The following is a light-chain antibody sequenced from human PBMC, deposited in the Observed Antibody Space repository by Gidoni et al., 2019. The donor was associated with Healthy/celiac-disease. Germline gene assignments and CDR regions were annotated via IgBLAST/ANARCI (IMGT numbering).Light chain of an antibody. V-gene: IGLV2-8*01. J-gene: IGLJ1*01. Sequence: QSALTQPPSASGSPGQSVTISCTGTSSDIGNYNYVSWYQQHPGKAPKLMIYEVSKRPSGVPDLFSGSKSGNTASLTVSGLQPEDEADYYCSSYAGSNNYVFGTGTKVTVL. CDR2: EVS. CDR3: SSYAGSNNYV. CDR1: SSDIGNYNY.